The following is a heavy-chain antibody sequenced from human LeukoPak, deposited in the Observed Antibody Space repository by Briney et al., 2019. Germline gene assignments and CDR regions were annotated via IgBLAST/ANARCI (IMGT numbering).Heavy chain of an antibody. CDR3: ARDLGRRCSGGSCYYYSNYMDV. D-gene: IGHD2-15*01. CDR1: GYTFTSHG. V-gene: IGHV1-18*01. CDR2: ISTYNGNT. J-gene: IGHJ6*03. Sequence: ASVKVSCKASGYTFTSHGISWVRQAPGQGLEWMGWISTYNGNTNYAQKLQGRVTMTTDTSTSTAYMELRSLRSDDTAVYYCARDLGRRCSGGSCYYYSNYMDVWGKGTTVTISS.